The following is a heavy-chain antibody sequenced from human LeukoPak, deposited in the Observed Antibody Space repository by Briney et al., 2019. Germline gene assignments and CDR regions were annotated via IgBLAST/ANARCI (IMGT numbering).Heavy chain of an antibody. Sequence: GGSLRLSCAASGFTFSSYSMNWVRQAPGKGLEWVSSISSSSSYIYYADSVKGRFTISRDNAKNSLYLQMNSLRAEDTAVYYCARGPQAVADTEDWFDPWGQGTLVTVSS. CDR1: GFTFSSYS. D-gene: IGHD6-19*01. CDR2: ISSSSSYI. V-gene: IGHV3-21*01. J-gene: IGHJ5*02. CDR3: ARGPQAVADTEDWFDP.